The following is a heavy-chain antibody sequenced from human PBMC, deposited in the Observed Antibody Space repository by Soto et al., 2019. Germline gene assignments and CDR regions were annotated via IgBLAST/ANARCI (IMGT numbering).Heavy chain of an antibody. CDR2: ISGSGGST. D-gene: IGHD2-15*01. CDR3: AKGPRTGYCSGGSCYDFDY. CDR1: GFTFSSYA. J-gene: IGHJ4*02. V-gene: IGHV3-23*01. Sequence: EVQLLESGGGLVQPGGSLRLSCAASGFTFSSYAMSWVRQAPGKGLEWVSAISGSGGSTYYADSVKGRFTISRDNSKNTLYLQMNSLRAEYTAVYYCAKGPRTGYCSGGSCYDFDYWGQGTLVTVSS.